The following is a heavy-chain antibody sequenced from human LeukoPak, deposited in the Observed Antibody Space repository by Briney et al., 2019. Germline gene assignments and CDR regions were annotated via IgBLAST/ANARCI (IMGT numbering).Heavy chain of an antibody. D-gene: IGHD3-9*01. J-gene: IGHJ4*02. V-gene: IGHV4-39*07. Sequence: SETLSLTCSVSGGSISSSAYYWGWIRQPPGQGLEWIGSIYYSGNTYYNPSLKSPVTISIDTSKNQFSLRLISVTAADTAVYYCARTDILTGSDYWGQGTLVTVSS. CDR2: IYYSGNT. CDR3: ARTDILTGSDY. CDR1: GGSISSSAYY.